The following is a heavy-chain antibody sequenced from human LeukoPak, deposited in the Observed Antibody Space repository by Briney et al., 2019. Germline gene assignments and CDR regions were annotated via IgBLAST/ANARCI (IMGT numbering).Heavy chain of an antibody. D-gene: IGHD2-21*02. CDR1: GFTXXXYS. J-gene: IGHJ4*02. CDR2: ISSSSSTI. CDR3: XXXXXXXXXXXXCYLGY. V-gene: IGHV3-48*01. Sequence: XXXSGFTXXXYSMNWVRQAPGKGLEWVSYISSSSSTIYYADSVKGRFTISRENAKNSLYLQMNRLRAEDTAVYYXXXXXXXXXXXXXCYLGYWGQGTLVTVSS.